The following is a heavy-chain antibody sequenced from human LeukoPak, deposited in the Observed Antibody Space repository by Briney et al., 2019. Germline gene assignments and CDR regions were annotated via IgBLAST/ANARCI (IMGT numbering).Heavy chain of an antibody. CDR1: GFTLSSYA. CDR2: ISGSGGST. Sequence: GGSLRLSCAASGFTLSSYAMSWVRQAPGKGLEWVSAISGSGGSTYYADSVKGRFTISRDNSKNTLYLQMNSLRAEDTAVYYCAKEGRGTRMAGYFQHWGQGTLVTVSS. CDR3: AKEGRGTRMAGYFQH. V-gene: IGHV3-23*01. J-gene: IGHJ1*01. D-gene: IGHD3-10*01.